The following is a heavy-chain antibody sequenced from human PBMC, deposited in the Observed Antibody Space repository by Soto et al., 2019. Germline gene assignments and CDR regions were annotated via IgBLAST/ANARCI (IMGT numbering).Heavy chain of an antibody. CDR2: IIPILGIA. J-gene: IGHJ6*02. V-gene: IGHV1-69*02. Sequence: QVPLVQSGAEVKKPGSSVKVSCKASGGTFSSYTISWVRQAPGQGLEWMGRIIPILGIANYAQKFQGRVTITADKSTSTAYMELSSLRSEDTAVYYCARGLAAGTTNYYGMDVWGQGTTVTVSS. D-gene: IGHD1-1*01. CDR3: ARGLAAGTTNYYGMDV. CDR1: GGTFSSYT.